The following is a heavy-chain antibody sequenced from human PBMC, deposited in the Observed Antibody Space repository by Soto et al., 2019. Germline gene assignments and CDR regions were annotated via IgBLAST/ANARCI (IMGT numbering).Heavy chain of an antibody. CDR3: ARGGTFDYVWGSYRRYWYFDL. D-gene: IGHD3-16*02. CDR1: GGSFSGYY. CDR2: INHSGST. Sequence: SETLSLTCAVYGGSFSGYYWSWIRQPPGKGLEWIGEINHSGSTNYNPSLKSRVTMSVDTSKNQFSLKLSSVTAADTAVYYCARGGTFDYVWGSYRRYWYFDLWGRGTLVT. J-gene: IGHJ2*01. V-gene: IGHV4-34*01.